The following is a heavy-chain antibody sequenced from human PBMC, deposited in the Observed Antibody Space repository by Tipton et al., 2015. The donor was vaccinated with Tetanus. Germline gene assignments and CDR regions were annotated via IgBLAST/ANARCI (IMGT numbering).Heavy chain of an antibody. V-gene: IGHV4-39*01. D-gene: IGHD3/OR15-3a*01. J-gene: IGHJ4*02. CDR2: IFYSGTT. Sequence: TLSLTCTVSGGSISSSNYYWGWIRQPPGKGLEWIGRIFYSGTTNYYPSLKSRVTIFVDTSKNQFSLKLSSVTAADTAIYYCARGRTLNDFWTDSGYYFDHWGQGTLVTVSS. CDR1: GGSISSSNYY. CDR3: ARGRTLNDFWTDSGYYFDH.